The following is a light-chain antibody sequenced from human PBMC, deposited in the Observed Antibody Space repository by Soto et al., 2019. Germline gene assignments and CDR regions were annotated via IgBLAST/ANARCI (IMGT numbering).Light chain of an antibody. V-gene: IGKV1-39*01. CDR1: LSISSY. CDR2: AAS. Sequence: DIQMTQSPSSLSASVGDRVTIACRASLSISSYLSWYQLKPGKAPKLLIYAASSLQSGVPSRFSGRGSGTDFTVPIRSLQPEDFATYYCQQSYSTLLPFGGGTQVQIK. J-gene: IGKJ4*01. CDR3: QQSYSTLLP.